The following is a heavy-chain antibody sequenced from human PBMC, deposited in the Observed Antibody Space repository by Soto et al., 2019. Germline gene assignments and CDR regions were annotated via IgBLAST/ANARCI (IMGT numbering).Heavy chain of an antibody. CDR1: GYSFTSYW. V-gene: IGHV5-10-1*01. CDR2: IDPSDSYT. CDR3: ASSPRGYCSSTSCRELGNYYGMDV. J-gene: IGHJ6*02. Sequence: WEFPKISCKGSGYSFTSYWISWLSQMPGKGLEWMGRIDPSDSYTNYSPSFQGHVTISADKSISTAYLQWSSLKASDTAMYYCASSPRGYCSSTSCRELGNYYGMDVWGQGTTVTVS. D-gene: IGHD2-2*01.